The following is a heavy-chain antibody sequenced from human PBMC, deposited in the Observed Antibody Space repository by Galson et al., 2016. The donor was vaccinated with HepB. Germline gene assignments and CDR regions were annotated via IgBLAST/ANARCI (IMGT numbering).Heavy chain of an antibody. CDR1: GLSVKI. CDR2: VYSDGIT. D-gene: IGHD6-19*01. V-gene: IGHV3-66*02. CDR3: ARGSIALAGTSYFDY. J-gene: IGHJ4*02. Sequence: SLRLSCAAPGLSVKIMNWVRQTPGKGLEWVSVVYSDGITYYADSVKGRFTISSDSSKKTLYLQRNSLRAEDTAVYYCARGSIALAGTSYFDYWGQGTLVTVSS.